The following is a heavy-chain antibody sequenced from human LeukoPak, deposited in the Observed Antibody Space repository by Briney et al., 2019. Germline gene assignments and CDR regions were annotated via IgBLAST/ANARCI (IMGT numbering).Heavy chain of an antibody. CDR2: IYNGGSP. D-gene: IGHD3-10*01. CDR3: VPLTDGSVDQ. Sequence: GESLNISCAASTFTVNTNYMTWVRQAPGKGLEWVSMIYNGGSPYYADSVKGRFTISRDNSKNTLNLQMNSLRVEDTAVYYCVPLTDGSVDQWGQGTLVTVSS. J-gene: IGHJ4*02. CDR1: TFTVNTNY. V-gene: IGHV3-66*01.